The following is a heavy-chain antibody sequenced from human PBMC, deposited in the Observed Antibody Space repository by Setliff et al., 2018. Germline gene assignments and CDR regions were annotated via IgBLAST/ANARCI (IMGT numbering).Heavy chain of an antibody. CDR1: GDSINGYY. CDR2: IYASGST. D-gene: IGHD2-2*01. V-gene: IGHV4-4*07. Sequence: SETLSLTCTVSGDSINGYYWTWIRQPAGEGLEYIGRIYASGSTDYNPSLKSRVTMSVDTSKNQFSLKLSSVTAADTAVYYCARGRMRGSCSGPSCTYDPFDIWGQGTVVTVSS. CDR3: ARGRMRGSCSGPSCTYDPFDI. J-gene: IGHJ3*02.